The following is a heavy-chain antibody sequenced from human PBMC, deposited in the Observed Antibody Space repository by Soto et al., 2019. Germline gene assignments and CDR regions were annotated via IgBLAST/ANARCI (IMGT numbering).Heavy chain of an antibody. CDR1: GFTFSSYS. V-gene: IGHV3-21*01. CDR3: EREDPGPYYDFWSGNYYYYGMDV. Sequence: EVQLVESGGGLVKPGGSLRLSCAASGFTFSSYSMNWVRQAPGKGLEWVSSISSSSSYIYYADSVKGRFTISRDNAKNSXXLXMXXLRAADTAVYYCEREDPGPYYDFWSGNYYYYGMDVWGQGTTVTVSS. CDR2: ISSSSSYI. J-gene: IGHJ6*02. D-gene: IGHD3-3*01.